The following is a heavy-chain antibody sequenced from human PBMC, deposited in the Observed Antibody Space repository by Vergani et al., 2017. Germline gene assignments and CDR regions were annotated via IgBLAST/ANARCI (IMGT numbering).Heavy chain of an antibody. CDR1: GGSISSGDYY. CDR2: IYYSGST. J-gene: IGHJ4*02. CDR3: DRVGYYYDGSGYYCATYYGDD. V-gene: IGHV4-30-4*01. D-gene: IGHD3-22*01. Sequence: QVQLQESGPGLMKPSQTLSLTCTVSGGSISSGDYYWSWIRQPPGKGLEWIGYIYYSGSTYYNPSLKRRVTISVDTSKNQFSLQLSSVTAADTAVYYCDRVGYYYDGSGYYCATYYGDDGGQGTMVTVSS.